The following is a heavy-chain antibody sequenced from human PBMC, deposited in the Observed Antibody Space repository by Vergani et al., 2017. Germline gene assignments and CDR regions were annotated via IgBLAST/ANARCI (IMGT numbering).Heavy chain of an antibody. V-gene: IGHV3-21*01. J-gene: IGHJ6*03. CDR1: GFTFSSYS. CDR3: ARDLLGYCSSTSCLGHYYYYMDV. Sequence: EVQLVESGGGLVKPGGSLRLSCVASGFTFSSYSMHWVRQAPGKGLEWVSSISSSSSYIYYADSVKGRFTISRDNAKNSLYLQMNSLRAEDTAVYYCARDLLGYCSSTSCLGHYYYYMDVWGKGTTVTVSS. CDR2: ISSSSSYI. D-gene: IGHD2-2*01.